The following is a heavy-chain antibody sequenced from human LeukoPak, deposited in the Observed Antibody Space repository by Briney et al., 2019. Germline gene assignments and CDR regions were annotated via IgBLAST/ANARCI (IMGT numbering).Heavy chain of an antibody. Sequence: TGGSLRLSCAASGFTLSSYWMHGVRQAPGKGLVWVSRINSDGSIISYADSVKGRFTISRDNAKNTLYLQMNSLRAEDTAVYYCTRRPDYGDYAWGQGTLVTVSS. V-gene: IGHV3-74*01. D-gene: IGHD4-17*01. CDR3: TRRPDYGDYA. J-gene: IGHJ5*02. CDR1: GFTLSSYW. CDR2: INSDGSII.